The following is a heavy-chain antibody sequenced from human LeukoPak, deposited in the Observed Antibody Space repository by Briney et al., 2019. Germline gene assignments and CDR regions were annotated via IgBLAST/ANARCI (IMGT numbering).Heavy chain of an antibody. J-gene: IGHJ4*02. CDR3: AKWGDYDILTGYYVSDY. CDR2: ITGSDGTT. V-gene: IGHV3-23*01. Sequence: GGSLRLSCAASGFTFSNYAMSWARQAPGKGLEWVSAITGSDGTTYYADSVKGRFTISRDNSKNTLYLQMNSLRAEDTAVYYCAKWGDYDILTGYYVSDYWGQGTLVTVSS. D-gene: IGHD3-9*01. CDR1: GFTFSNYA.